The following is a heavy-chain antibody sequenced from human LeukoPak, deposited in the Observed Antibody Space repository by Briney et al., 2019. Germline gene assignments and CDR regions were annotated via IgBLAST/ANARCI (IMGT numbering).Heavy chain of an antibody. V-gene: IGHV4-59*01. CDR2: IYYSGST. J-gene: IGHJ6*02. D-gene: IGHD3-10*01. CDR3: ARFGVYDYGSGSYPDYYGMDV. Sequence: SETLSLTCTVSGGSISSYYRSWIRQPPGKGLEWIGYIYYSGSTNYNPSLKSRVTISIDTSKNQFSLKLNSVTAADTAVYYCARFGVYDYGSGSYPDYYGMDVWGQGTTVTVSS. CDR1: GGSISSYY.